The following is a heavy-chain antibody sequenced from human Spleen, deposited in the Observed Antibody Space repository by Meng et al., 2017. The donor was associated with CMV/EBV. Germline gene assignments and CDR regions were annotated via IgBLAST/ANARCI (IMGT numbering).Heavy chain of an antibody. Sequence: ASVKVSCKASCYTFTAYYVNWVRQAPGQGLEWMGGVDPNGGGANYAEKFQARFTLAREKATSTVDMELTSLRSDETAVYYCARCLTNYYYYGMDVWGQGTTVTVSS. J-gene: IGHJ6*02. CDR1: CYTFTAYY. V-gene: IGHV1-2*02. CDR3: ARCLTNYYYYGMDV. CDR2: VDPNGGGA. D-gene: IGHD5/OR15-5a*01.